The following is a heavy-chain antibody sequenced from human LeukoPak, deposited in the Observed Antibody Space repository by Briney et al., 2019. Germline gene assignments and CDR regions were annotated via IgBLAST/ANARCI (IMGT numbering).Heavy chain of an antibody. CDR1: GVSISSGGYS. Sequence: SQTLSLTCAVSGVSISSGGYSWSWIRQPPGKGLEWIGYIYHSGSTYYNPSLKSRVTISVDRSKNQFSLKLSSVTAADTAVYYCARVWKGYFDYWGQGTLVTVSS. D-gene: IGHD3-3*01. CDR3: ARVWKGYFDY. V-gene: IGHV4-30-2*01. CDR2: IYHSGST. J-gene: IGHJ4*02.